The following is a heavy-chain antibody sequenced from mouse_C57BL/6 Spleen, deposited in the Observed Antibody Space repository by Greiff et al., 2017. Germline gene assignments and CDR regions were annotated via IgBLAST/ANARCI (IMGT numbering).Heavy chain of an antibody. CDR1: GFNFKDYY. CDR2: IDPEDGDT. Sequence: VQLQQSGAELVRPGASVKLSCTASGFNFKDYYMPWVKQRPEQGLEWIGRIDPEDGDTDYAPKFQGQATMTADTSSNTAYLQLSSLTSEDAAVYYCTPSYYGSSPWFADWGKGTLVTVSA. D-gene: IGHD1-1*01. J-gene: IGHJ3*01. V-gene: IGHV14-1*01. CDR3: TPSYYGSSPWFAD.